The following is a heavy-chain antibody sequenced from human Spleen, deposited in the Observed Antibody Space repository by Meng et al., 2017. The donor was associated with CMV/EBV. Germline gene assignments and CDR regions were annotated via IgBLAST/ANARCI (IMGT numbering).Heavy chain of an antibody. CDR1: GFTFDHYA. J-gene: IGHJ6*02. CDR3: ARDLGDWDSYYYYGMDV. D-gene: IGHD3/OR15-3a*01. CDR2: ISWDSGST. Sequence: SLKISCAASGFTFDHYAMHWVRQAPGKGLEWVSGISWDSGSTGYAESVKGRFTISRDNAKNSLCLQMSSLRAEDTAVYYCARDLGDWDSYYYYGMDVWGQGTTVTVSS. V-gene: IGHV3-9*01.